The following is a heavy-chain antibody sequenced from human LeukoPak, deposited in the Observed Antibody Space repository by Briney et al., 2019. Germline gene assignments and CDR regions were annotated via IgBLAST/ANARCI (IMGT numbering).Heavy chain of an antibody. CDR1: GFTSRDYY. D-gene: IGHD5-18*01. V-gene: IGHV3-11*04. J-gene: IGHJ4*02. Sequence: GGSLRLSCAASGFTSRDYYMTWIRQAPGKGLEWVSYISSSGTTIYYADSVKGRFTISRDNAKNSLYLQMSSLRAEDTAVYYCARVAQLWFGNDYWGQGTLVTVSS. CDR2: ISSSGTTI. CDR3: ARVAQLWFGNDY.